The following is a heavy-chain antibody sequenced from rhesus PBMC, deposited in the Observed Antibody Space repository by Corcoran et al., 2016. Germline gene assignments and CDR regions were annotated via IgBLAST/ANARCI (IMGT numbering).Heavy chain of an antibody. CDR1: GGSISSHY. Sequence: QLQLQESGPGLVKPSETLSLTCAVSGGSISSHYWSWIRQPPGKGLEWIGRISGRGGSTDYNPSLKSRVTISTDTSKNQFSLKLSSVTAADTAVYYCARGGITIFGVVITLDYWGQGVLVTVSS. D-gene: IGHD3-3*01. CDR3: ARGGITIFGVVITLDY. V-gene: IGHV4-173*01. CDR2: ISGRGGST. J-gene: IGHJ4*01.